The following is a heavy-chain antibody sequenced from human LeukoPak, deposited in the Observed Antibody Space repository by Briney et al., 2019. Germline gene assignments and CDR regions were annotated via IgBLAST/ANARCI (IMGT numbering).Heavy chain of an antibody. D-gene: IGHD6-13*01. Sequence: ASVKVSCKASGYSFTIYGIGWVRQAPGQGLERMGWISGFNGATNYAQKFQGRVSMTLDTSTNTTYMDLRTVTPDDTAIYYCARALPGAATAHNWFDPWGQGTLVTVSS. CDR2: ISGFNGAT. V-gene: IGHV1-18*01. CDR3: ARALPGAATAHNWFDP. J-gene: IGHJ5*02. CDR1: GYSFTIYG.